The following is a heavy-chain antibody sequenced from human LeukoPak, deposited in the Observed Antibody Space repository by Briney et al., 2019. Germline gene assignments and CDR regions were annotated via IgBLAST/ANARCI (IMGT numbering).Heavy chain of an antibody. D-gene: IGHD1-26*01. CDR3: ARDWDGRSDSFDP. Sequence: GESLKISCKGSGYSFTTYGISWVRQAPGHGLEWVGYISGRGDDINYAENFQGRVTMTTDTSTSTAYMELGSLTSDDTAVYYCARDWDGRSDSFDPWGQGTLVTVSS. CDR2: ISGRGDDI. J-gene: IGHJ5*02. V-gene: IGHV1-18*01. CDR1: GYSFTTYG.